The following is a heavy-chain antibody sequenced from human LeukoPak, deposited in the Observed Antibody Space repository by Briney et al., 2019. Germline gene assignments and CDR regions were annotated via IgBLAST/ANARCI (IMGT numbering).Heavy chain of an antibody. D-gene: IGHD3-22*01. CDR3: ARLPYDYYDSSGYYVPI. Sequence: SETLSLTCTVSGGSISSYYWSWIRQPPGKGLEWIGNIYYSGSTNYNPSLKSRVTISVDTSKNQFSLKLSSVTAADTAVYYCARLPYDYYDSSGYYVPIWGQGTMVTVSS. CDR1: GGSISSYY. V-gene: IGHV4-59*08. J-gene: IGHJ3*02. CDR2: IYYSGST.